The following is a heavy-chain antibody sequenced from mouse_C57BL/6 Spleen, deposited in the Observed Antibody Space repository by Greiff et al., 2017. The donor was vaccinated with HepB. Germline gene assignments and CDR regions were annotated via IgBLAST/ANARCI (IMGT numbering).Heavy chain of an antibody. CDR2: IHPNSGST. Sequence: QVQLQQPGAELVKPGASVKLSCKASGYTFTSYWLHWVKQRPVQGLEWIGMIHPNSGSTNYNEKFKSKATLTVDKSSSTAYMQLSSLTSEDSAVYYCARGGYGSYYFDYWGQGTTLTVSS. D-gene: IGHD2-10*02. CDR1: GYTFTSYW. CDR3: ARGGYGSYYFDY. V-gene: IGHV1-64*01. J-gene: IGHJ2*01.